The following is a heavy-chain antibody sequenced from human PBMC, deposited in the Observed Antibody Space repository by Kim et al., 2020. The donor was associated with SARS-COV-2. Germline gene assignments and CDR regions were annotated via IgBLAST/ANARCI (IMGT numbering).Heavy chain of an antibody. J-gene: IGHJ6*02. V-gene: IGHV4-34*01. CDR3: ARVRNNYYGMDV. Sequence: SNPSLKSRVTISVDTSKNQFSLKLSSVTAADTAVYYCARVRNNYYGMDVWGQGTTVTVSS.